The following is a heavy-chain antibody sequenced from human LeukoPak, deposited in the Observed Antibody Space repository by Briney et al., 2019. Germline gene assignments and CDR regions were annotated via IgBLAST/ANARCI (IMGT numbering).Heavy chain of an antibody. D-gene: IGHD1-20*01. V-gene: IGHV3-23*01. J-gene: IGHJ3*02. CDR3: ARERYNWKPISDAFDI. Sequence: GGFLRLSCAASGFTFSSYAMSWVRQAPGKGLEWVSAISGSGGSTYYADSVKGRFTISRDNSKNTLYLQMNSLRAEDTAVYYCARERYNWKPISDAFDIWGQGTMVTVSS. CDR2: ISGSGGST. CDR1: GFTFSSYA.